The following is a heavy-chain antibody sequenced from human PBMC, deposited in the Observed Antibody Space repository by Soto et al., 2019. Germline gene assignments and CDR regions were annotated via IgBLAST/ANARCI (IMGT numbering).Heavy chain of an antibody. CDR1: GFTFSTYG. D-gene: IGHD6-13*01. J-gene: IGHJ4*02. V-gene: IGHV3-30*02. CDR3: AKDVGNSWSYYFDF. Sequence: GGSLRLSCATSGFTFSTYGMYLVRHAPGKGLEWVAVIWYEGANEYYADSVKGRFTISRDNSKNTLYLQMNSLRAEDTAIYYCAKDVGNSWSYYFDFWGQGT. CDR2: IWYEGANE.